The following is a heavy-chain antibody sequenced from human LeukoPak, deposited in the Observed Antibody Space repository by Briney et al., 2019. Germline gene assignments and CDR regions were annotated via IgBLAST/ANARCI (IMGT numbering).Heavy chain of an antibody. D-gene: IGHD6-25*01. J-gene: IGHJ4*02. Sequence: GGSLRLSCAASGFTFSSYSMNWVRQAPGKGLEWVSSISSSSSYIYYADSVKGRFTISRDNAKNSLYLQMNSLRAEGTAVYYCARHNSSAYDYWGQGTLVTVSS. CDR1: GFTFSSYS. CDR3: ARHNSSAYDY. CDR2: ISSSSSYI. V-gene: IGHV3-21*01.